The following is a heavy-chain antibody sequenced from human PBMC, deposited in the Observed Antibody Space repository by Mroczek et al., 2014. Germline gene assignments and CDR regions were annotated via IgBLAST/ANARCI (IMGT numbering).Heavy chain of an antibody. Sequence: VQLLESGAEVKKPGSSVKVSCKASGGTFSSYTISWVRQAPGQGLEWMGRIIPILGIANYAQKFQGRVTITADKSTSTAYMELSSLRSEDTAVYYCARDGVGATEYFQHGARGTLVTVSS. V-gene: IGHV1-69*09. CDR3: ARDGVGATEYFQH. CDR2: IIPILGIA. CDR1: GGTFSSYT. D-gene: IGHD1-26*01. J-gene: IGHJ1*01.